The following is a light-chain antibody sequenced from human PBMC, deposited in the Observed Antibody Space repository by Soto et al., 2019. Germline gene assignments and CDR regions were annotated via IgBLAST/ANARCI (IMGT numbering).Light chain of an antibody. CDR3: QHRFNWMWT. J-gene: IGKJ1*01. Sequence: EIVMTQSPATLSVSPGERATLSCRASQSVSRNLAWYQQSPGQARRLIIDGASTRATITAAWISGRGSGKVSPPTISRLHSEDFAVYCRQHRFNWMWTFGQGTKVDIK. V-gene: IGKV3-15*01. CDR2: GAS. CDR1: QSVSRN.